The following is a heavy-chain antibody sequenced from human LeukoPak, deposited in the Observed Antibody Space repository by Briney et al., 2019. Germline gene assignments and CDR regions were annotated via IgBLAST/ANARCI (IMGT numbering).Heavy chain of an antibody. CDR1: GGSISTYF. J-gene: IGHJ6*02. V-gene: IGHV4-59*01. CDR3: ARLRVPDYYAMDV. Sequence: SETLSLTCTVSGGSISTYFWSWIRQPPGKGLEWIGYIYYSENTNYNPSLKSRVTISVDTSKNQFSLKLSYVTAADTAVYYCARLRVPDYYAMDVWGQGATVTVSS. CDR2: IYYSENT.